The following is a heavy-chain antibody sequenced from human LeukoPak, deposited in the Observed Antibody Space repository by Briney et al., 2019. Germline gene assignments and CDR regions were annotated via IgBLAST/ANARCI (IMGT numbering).Heavy chain of an antibody. Sequence: KPSETLSLTRTVSGGSISSYYWSWIRQPPGKGLEWIGYIYYSGSTNYNPSLKSRVTISVDTSKNQFSLKLSSVTAADTAVYYCARQVVYSSGWYNMTRWDYYYYYYMDVWGKGTTVTVSS. CDR3: ARQVVYSSGWYNMTRWDYYYYYYMDV. V-gene: IGHV4-59*01. J-gene: IGHJ6*03. D-gene: IGHD6-19*01. CDR2: IYYSGST. CDR1: GGSISSYY.